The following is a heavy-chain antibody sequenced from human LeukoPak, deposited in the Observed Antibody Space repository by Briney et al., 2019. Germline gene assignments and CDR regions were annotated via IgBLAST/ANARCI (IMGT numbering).Heavy chain of an antibody. CDR2: IIPILGIA. CDR3: ARGGITMVRGVITRGYYFDY. V-gene: IGHV1-69*04. CDR1: GGTFSSYA. Sequence: GASVKVSCKASGGTFSSYAISWVRQAPGQGLEWMGRIIPILGIANYAQKFQGRVTITADKSTSTAYMELSSLRSEDTAVYYCARGGITMVRGVITRGYYFDYWGQGTLVTVSS. D-gene: IGHD3-10*01. J-gene: IGHJ4*02.